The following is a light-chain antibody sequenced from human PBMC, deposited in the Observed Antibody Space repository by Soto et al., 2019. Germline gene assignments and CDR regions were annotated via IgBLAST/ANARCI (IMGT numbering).Light chain of an antibody. CDR3: QQYGSSPWT. CDR1: QSVSSN. V-gene: IGKV3-20*01. Sequence: EIVMTQSPATLSVSQGERATLSCRASQSVSSNLAWYQQKPGQAPRLLIYGASSRATGIPDRFSGSGSGTDFTLTISRLEPEDFAVYYCQQYGSSPWTFGQGTK. J-gene: IGKJ1*01. CDR2: GAS.